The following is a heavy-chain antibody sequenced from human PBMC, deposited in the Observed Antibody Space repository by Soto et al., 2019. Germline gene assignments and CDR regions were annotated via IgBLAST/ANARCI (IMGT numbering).Heavy chain of an antibody. CDR1: GFSISSDSY. Sequence: NPSETLSLTCAVSGFSISSDSYWVWMRQSPGKGLEWIGTLSHSGRTFYNPSLKSRVTISADTTKNQFSLSLTSVTAADTAVYYCGHLKTDTEVTPDTPLFDSWGQGNLVTLSS. CDR3: GHLKTDTEVTPDTPLFDS. V-gene: IGHV4-38-2*01. J-gene: IGHJ4*02. D-gene: IGHD2-15*01. CDR2: LSHSGRT.